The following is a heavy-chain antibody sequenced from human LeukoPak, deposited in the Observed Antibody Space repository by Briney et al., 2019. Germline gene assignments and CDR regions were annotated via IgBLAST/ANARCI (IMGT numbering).Heavy chain of an antibody. CDR1: GGSISSGGYY. Sequence: SQILSLTCTVSGGSISSGGYYWSWIRQRPGKGLEWIGYIYYSGSTYYNPSLKSRVTISVDTSKNQFSLKLSSVTAADTAVYYCARENSSGYYYWYFDLWGRGTLVTVSS. V-gene: IGHV4-31*03. CDR2: IYYSGST. CDR3: ARENSSGYYYWYFDL. J-gene: IGHJ2*01. D-gene: IGHD3-22*01.